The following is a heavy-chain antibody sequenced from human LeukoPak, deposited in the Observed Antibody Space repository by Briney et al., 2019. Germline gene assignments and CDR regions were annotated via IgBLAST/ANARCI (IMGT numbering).Heavy chain of an antibody. V-gene: IGHV4-39*02. CDR3: ARLRTGVAGGDFFDT. Sequence: PSETLSLTCTVSGASINTGTHYWGWVRQPPGKGLEWIGSVFESGTTYSGPSLKRRFTKTIDTSKTHFSLTLTSVTASDTAIYFCARLRTGVAGGDFFDTWGQGTLVTVSS. D-gene: IGHD2-8*02. CDR1: GASINTGTHY. J-gene: IGHJ4*02. CDR2: VFESGTT.